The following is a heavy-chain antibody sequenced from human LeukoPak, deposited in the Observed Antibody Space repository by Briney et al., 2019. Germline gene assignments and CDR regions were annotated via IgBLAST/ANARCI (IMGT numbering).Heavy chain of an antibody. Sequence: SETLSLTCAVYGGSFSGYYWSWIRQPPGKGLEWIGEINHSGSTNYNPSLKSRVTISVDTSKNQFSLKLSSVTAADTAVYYCANTYYDFWSGSSFFDYWGQGTLVTVST. J-gene: IGHJ4*02. CDR3: ANTYYDFWSGSSFFDY. CDR2: INHSGST. CDR1: GGSFSGYY. V-gene: IGHV4-34*01. D-gene: IGHD3-3*01.